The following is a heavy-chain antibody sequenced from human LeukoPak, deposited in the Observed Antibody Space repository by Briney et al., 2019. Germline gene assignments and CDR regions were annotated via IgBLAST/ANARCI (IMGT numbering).Heavy chain of an antibody. CDR2: ISAYNGNT. D-gene: IGHD6-13*01. Sequence: ASVKVSCKASGYTFTSYGISWVRQAPGQGLEWMGWISAYNGNTNYAQKLQGRVTMTTDTSTSTAYMELRSLRSDDTAVYYCARDLNVAAAGPLEPDYWGQGTLVTVSS. V-gene: IGHV1-18*01. CDR1: GYTFTSYG. CDR3: ARDLNVAAAGPLEPDY. J-gene: IGHJ4*02.